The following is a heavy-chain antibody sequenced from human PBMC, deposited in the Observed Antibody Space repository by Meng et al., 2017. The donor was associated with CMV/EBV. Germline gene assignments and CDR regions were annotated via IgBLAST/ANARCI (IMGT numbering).Heavy chain of an antibody. V-gene: IGHV2-70D*14. D-gene: IGHD3-22*01. Sequence: SGATLVKPTQTLTLTCTFSGFSLSTSGMRVSWIRQPPGKAPEWLARIDWDDDKFYSTSLKTRLTISKDTSKNQVVLTMTNMDPVDTATYYCARIADSSGYFDYWGQGTLVTVSS. J-gene: IGHJ4*02. CDR3: ARIADSSGYFDY. CDR1: GFSLSTSGMR. CDR2: IDWDDDK.